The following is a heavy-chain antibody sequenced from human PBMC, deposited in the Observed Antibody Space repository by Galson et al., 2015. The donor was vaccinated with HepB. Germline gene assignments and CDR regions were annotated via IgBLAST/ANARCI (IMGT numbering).Heavy chain of an antibody. CDR3: ARGGLGSGWKNLAWYFDL. Sequence: SVKVSCKASGYTFTSYAMHWVRQAPGQRLEWMGWINAGNGNTKYSQKFQGRVTITRDTSASTAYMELSSLRSEDTAVYYCARGGLGSGWKNLAWYFDLWGRGTLVTVSS. CDR1: GYTFTSYA. J-gene: IGHJ2*01. V-gene: IGHV1-3*01. CDR2: INAGNGNT. D-gene: IGHD6-19*01.